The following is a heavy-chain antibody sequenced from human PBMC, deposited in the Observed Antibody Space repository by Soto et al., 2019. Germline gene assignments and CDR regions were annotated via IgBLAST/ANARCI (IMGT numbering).Heavy chain of an antibody. D-gene: IGHD3-22*01. V-gene: IGHV3-23*01. CDR1: GFTFRSYA. CDR2: ISDSGGST. J-gene: IGHJ4*02. Sequence: GGSLRLSCAASGFTFRSYAMSWVRQAPGKGLEWVSAISDSGGSTYYADSVKGRFTISRDNSKNTLCLQMNSLRAEDTAVYYCANQPWDYYDSSGYCFDYWGQGTLVTVSS. CDR3: ANQPWDYYDSSGYCFDY.